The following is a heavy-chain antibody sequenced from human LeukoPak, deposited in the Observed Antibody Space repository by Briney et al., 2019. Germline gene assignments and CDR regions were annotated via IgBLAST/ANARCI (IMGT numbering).Heavy chain of an antibody. J-gene: IGHJ4*02. CDR3: ATSGGTSGPELDY. V-gene: IGHV1-2*02. CDR2: INPKSGGT. D-gene: IGHD3-3*01. CDR1: GYTFTGYY. Sequence: VASVKVSCKSSGYTFTGYYMRWVRQAPGQGLEWMGWINPKSGGTNYAQKFQGRVTMTRDTSISTAYMEVSRMTSDDTAVYYCATSGGTSGPELDYWGQGTLVTVSS.